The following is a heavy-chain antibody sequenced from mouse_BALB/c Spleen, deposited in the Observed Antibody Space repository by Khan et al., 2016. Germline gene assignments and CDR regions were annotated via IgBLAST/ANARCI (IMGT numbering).Heavy chain of an antibody. CDR3: TRENYYAY. CDR1: GFNIKDTY. J-gene: IGHJ2*01. V-gene: IGHV14-3*02. CDR2: IDPANGNT. Sequence: EVQLQESGAELVKPGASVKLSCTASGFNIKDTYMHWVKQRPEQGLEWIGRIDPANGNTKYDPKLQGKATITADTSSNTVYLQLSSLQSEDTAVYYYTRENYYAYWGQGTTLTVSS. D-gene: IGHD1-1*01.